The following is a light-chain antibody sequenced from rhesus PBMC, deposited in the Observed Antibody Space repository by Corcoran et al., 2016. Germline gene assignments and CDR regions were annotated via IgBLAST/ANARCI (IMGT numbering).Light chain of an antibody. V-gene: IGKV1-66*01. CDR1: QGINYS. CDR2: YAS. Sequence: DIQMTQYPSSLSASVGDRVTITCRPSQGINYSLSCYQPKPGKAPTPLIYYASKVEGGGPPRFSGSGSGTEYTLTISSLQPEDIGTYFCQQYNNVPLTFGGGTKVEIK. CDR3: QQYNNVPLT. J-gene: IGKJ4*01.